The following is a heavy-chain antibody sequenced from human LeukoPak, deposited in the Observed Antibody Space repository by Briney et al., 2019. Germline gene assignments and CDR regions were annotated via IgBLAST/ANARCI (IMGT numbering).Heavy chain of an antibody. CDR1: GYTFTSYG. D-gene: IGHD3-22*01. CDR3: ARDRGHYDSSGYYSGYFQH. V-gene: IGHV1-18*01. CDR2: ISAYNGNT. J-gene: IGHJ1*01. Sequence: ASVKVSCKASGYTFTSYGISWVRQAPGQGLEWMGWISAYNGNTNYAQKLQGRVTMTTDTSTSTAYMELRSLRSDDTAVYYCARDRGHYDSSGYYSGYFQHWGQGTLVTVSS.